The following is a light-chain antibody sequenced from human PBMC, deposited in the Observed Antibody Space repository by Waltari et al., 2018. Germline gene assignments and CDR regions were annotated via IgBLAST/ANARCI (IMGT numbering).Light chain of an antibody. V-gene: IGLV6-57*02. J-gene: IGLJ3*02. CDR1: SGSIASKH. CDR3: QSYDSSTLWV. Sequence: NFMLTQPHSVSESPGKTVTISCTGSSGSIASKHVQWYQQRPGSAPTTVIYEDNQRPSGVPDRFSGSIDSSSNSASLTISGLKTEDEADYYCQSYDSSTLWVFGGGTKLTVL. CDR2: EDN.